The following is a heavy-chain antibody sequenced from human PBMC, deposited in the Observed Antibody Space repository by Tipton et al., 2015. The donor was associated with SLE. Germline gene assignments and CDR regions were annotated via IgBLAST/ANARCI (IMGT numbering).Heavy chain of an antibody. CDR3: ARVAGIIDYYYYYYMDV. J-gene: IGHJ6*03. CDR2: IYYSGST. D-gene: IGHD6-19*01. Sequence: TLSLTCAVYGGSFSGYYWSWIRQPPGKGLEWIGCIYYSGSTNYNPSLKSRVTISVDTSKNQFSLKLSSVTAADTAVYYCARVAGIIDYYYYYYMDVWGKGTTVTVSS. V-gene: IGHV4-59*12. CDR1: GGSFSGYY.